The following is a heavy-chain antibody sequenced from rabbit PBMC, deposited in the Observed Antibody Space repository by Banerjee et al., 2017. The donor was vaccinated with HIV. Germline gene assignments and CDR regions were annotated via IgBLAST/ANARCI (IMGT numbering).Heavy chain of an antibody. J-gene: IGHJ4*01. CDR3: ARDLAGVIGWNFGL. CDR1: GSDISSYS. V-gene: IGHV1S45*01. D-gene: IGHD4-1*01. CDR2: IYGDSSGTT. Sequence: QEQLEESGGDLVKPEGSLTLTCTASGSDISSYSMGWVRQAPGKGLEWIACIYGDSSGTTYYASWAKGRFTISKTSSTTVTLQMTSLTDADTATYFCARDLAGVIGWNFGLWVPGTLVTVS.